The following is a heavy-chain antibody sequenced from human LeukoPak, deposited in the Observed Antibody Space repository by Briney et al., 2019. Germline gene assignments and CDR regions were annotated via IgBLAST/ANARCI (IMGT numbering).Heavy chain of an antibody. CDR3: ARGGYYDSGGIDY. CDR1: GGSISSYY. CDR2: IYYSGST. D-gene: IGHD3-22*01. V-gene: IGHV4-59*01. Sequence: SETLSLTCTVSGGSISSYYWSWIRQPPGKGLEWIGYIYYSGSTNYNPSLKSRVTISVDTSKNQFSLKLSSVTAADTAVYYCARGGYYDSGGIDYWGQGTLVTVSS. J-gene: IGHJ4*02.